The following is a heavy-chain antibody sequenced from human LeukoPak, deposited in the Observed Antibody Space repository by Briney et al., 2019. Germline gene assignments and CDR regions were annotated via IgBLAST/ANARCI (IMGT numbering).Heavy chain of an antibody. CDR2: ISGGGGRT. J-gene: IGHJ6*03. D-gene: IGHD3-9*01. CDR1: GFTFKSYA. Sequence: PGGSLRLSCAASGFTFKSYAMSWVRQAPGKGLEWVSAISGGGGRTYCADSVKGRLIISRDNSRNTLYLQMNSLRAEDTAVYYCAKDDYDILTGYYSYYYYYMDVRGKGTTVTVSS. V-gene: IGHV3-23*01. CDR3: AKDDYDILTGYYSYYYYYMDV.